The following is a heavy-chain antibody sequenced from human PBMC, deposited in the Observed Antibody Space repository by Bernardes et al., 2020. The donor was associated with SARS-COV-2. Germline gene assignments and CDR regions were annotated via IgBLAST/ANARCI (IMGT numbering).Heavy chain of an antibody. J-gene: IGHJ3*02. CDR2: INHSGST. D-gene: IGHD3-9*01. V-gene: IGHV4-34*01. CDR1: GGSFSGYY. Sequence: SETLSLTCAVYGGSFSGYYWSWIRQPPGKGLEWIGEINHSGSTNYNPSLKSRVTISVDTSKNQFSLKLSSVTAADTAVYYCARAGILTGYYIKVWAFDIWGQGTMVTVSS. CDR3: ARAGILTGYYIKVWAFDI.